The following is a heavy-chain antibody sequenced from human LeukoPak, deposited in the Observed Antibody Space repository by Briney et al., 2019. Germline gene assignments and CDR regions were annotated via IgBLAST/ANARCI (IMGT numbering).Heavy chain of an antibody. V-gene: IGHV3-21*01. Sequence: PGGSLRLSCAASGFTFSTTSMNWVRQAPGKGPEWVSSISSSSSNTYYADSVKGRFTISRDNAKNSLYLQMNSLRAEDTAVYYCAREYCSGGRCYAYLDYWGPGTLVTVSS. D-gene: IGHD2-15*01. CDR1: GFTFSTTS. J-gene: IGHJ4*02. CDR3: AREYCSGGRCYAYLDY. CDR2: ISSSSSNT.